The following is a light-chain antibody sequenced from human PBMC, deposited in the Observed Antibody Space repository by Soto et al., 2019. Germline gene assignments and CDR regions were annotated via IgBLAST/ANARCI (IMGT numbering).Light chain of an antibody. CDR1: SSNIGAGYD. Sequence: QPVLTQPPSVSGAPRQRVTISCTGSSSNIGAGYDVHWYQQLPGTAPKLLIYGNSTRPSGVPDRFSGSKSGASASLAITGLQAEDEADYYCQSYDISLTTWVFGGGTKLTVL. V-gene: IGLV1-40*01. CDR3: QSYDISLTTWV. J-gene: IGLJ3*02. CDR2: GNS.